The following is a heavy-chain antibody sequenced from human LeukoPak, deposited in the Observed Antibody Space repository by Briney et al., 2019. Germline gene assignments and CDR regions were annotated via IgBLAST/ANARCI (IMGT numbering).Heavy chain of an antibody. D-gene: IGHD5-12*01. CDR1: GFTSSTFG. CDR3: ARDTRSDIVATDFYLGY. Sequence: GKSLRLSCAASGFTSSTFGLHWVRQAPGKGLEWVAVISYDGSNKYYADSVKGRFTISRDNSKNTLYLQMNSLRAEDAAVYYCARDTRSDIVATDFYLGYWGQGTLVTVSS. CDR2: ISYDGSNK. V-gene: IGHV3-30*03. J-gene: IGHJ4*02.